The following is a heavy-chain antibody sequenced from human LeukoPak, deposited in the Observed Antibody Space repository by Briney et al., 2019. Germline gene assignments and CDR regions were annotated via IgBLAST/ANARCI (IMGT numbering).Heavy chain of an antibody. CDR1: GDSISSSSYY. Sequence: SETLSLTCTVSGDSISSSSYYWGWIRQPPGKGLEWIGSIYYSVTTYYNPSLKSRVTISVDTSKNQFSLKLSSVTAADTAVYYCASLQGGDYGDYGRYDYWGQGTLVTVSS. CDR2: IYYSVTT. D-gene: IGHD4-17*01. CDR3: ASLQGGDYGDYGRYDY. V-gene: IGHV4-39*07. J-gene: IGHJ4*02.